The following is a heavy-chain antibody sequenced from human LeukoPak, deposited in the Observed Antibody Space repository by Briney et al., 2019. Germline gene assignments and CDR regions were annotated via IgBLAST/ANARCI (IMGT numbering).Heavy chain of an antibody. CDR1: GYGFNIYC. CDR3: ARRDGRAFDI. D-gene: IGHD2-21*02. V-gene: IGHV5-51*01. Sequence: GESLKISCKGSGYGFNIYCIGWVRQMPGKGLEWMGIIYPADSDTRYSPSFQGQVTISADKSISTAYLQWSSLKASDTAMYYCARRDGRAFDIWGQGTTVTVSS. CDR2: IYPADSDT. J-gene: IGHJ3*02.